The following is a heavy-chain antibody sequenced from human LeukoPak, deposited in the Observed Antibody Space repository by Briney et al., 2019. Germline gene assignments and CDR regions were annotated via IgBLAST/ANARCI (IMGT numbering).Heavy chain of an antibody. CDR1: GGSISGYY. J-gene: IGHJ3*02. CDR3: ARASMGDFWSGSSDAFDI. D-gene: IGHD3-3*01. CDR2: IYYSGST. Sequence: SETLSLTCTVSGGSISGYYWSWIRQPPGKGLEWIAYIYYSGSTNYNPSLKSRVTISVDTSKNQFSLKLSSVTAADTAVYYCARASMGDFWSGSSDAFDIWGQGTMVTVSS. V-gene: IGHV4-59*01.